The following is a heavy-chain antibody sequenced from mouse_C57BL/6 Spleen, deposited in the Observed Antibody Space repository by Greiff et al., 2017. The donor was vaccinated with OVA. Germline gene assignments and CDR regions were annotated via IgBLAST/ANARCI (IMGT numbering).Heavy chain of an antibody. Sequence: QVQLQQPGAELVRPGTSVKMSCKASGYTFTSYWMHWVKQRPGQGLEWIGVIDPSDSYTNYNQKFKGKATLTVDTSSSTAYMQLSSLTSEDAAVYYCARRDGSSSFADWGKGTLVTVS. CDR3: ARRDGSSSFAD. CDR2: IDPSDSYT. J-gene: IGHJ3*01. V-gene: IGHV1-59*01. D-gene: IGHD1-1*01. CDR1: GYTFTSYW.